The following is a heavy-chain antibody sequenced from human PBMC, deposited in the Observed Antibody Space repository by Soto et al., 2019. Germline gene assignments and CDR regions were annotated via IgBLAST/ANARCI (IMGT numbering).Heavy chain of an antibody. Sequence: SPTRSLPSTVSAGSISRSRYYLGWIRHPPGKGLEWIGSIYYSGYTYYNPSLKSRVTISVDTSKNQFSLKLSSVTAADTAVYYCARHNGPLYVGYYYHMDVWGQGTTVT. CDR3: ARHNGPLYVGYYYHMDV. V-gene: IGHV4-39*01. D-gene: IGHD3-16*01. CDR2: IYYSGYT. J-gene: IGHJ6*02. CDR1: AGSISRSRYY.